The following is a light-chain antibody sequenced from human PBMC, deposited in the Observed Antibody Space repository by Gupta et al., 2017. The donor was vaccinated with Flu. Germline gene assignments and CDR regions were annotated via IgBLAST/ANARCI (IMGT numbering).Light chain of an antibody. Sequence: TQSPATLSLSPGERATLSCRASQSISSYLAWYQQKPGQAPRLLIYDASNRATGIPARFSGSGSGTGFTLTISSLEPEDFAVYYCQQRSNFFGGGTKVEIK. CDR3: QQRSNF. CDR1: QSISSY. J-gene: IGKJ4*01. CDR2: DAS. V-gene: IGKV3-11*01.